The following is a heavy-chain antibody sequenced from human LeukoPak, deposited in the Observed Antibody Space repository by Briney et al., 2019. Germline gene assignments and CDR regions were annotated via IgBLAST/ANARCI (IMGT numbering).Heavy chain of an antibody. V-gene: IGHV4-59*01. CDR3: ARDYYYGMDV. CDR1: GVSISSYY. J-gene: IGHJ6*02. CDR2: IFYSGST. Sequence: SETLSLTCTVSGVSISSYYWSWIRHSPGKGLEWIGYIFYSGSTSYNPSLKARVSMSIDTSNSQFSLKLSSVTAADAAVYYCARDYYYGMDVWGQGTTVTVSS.